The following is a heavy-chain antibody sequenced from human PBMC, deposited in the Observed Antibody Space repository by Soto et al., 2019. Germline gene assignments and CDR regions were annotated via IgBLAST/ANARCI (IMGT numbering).Heavy chain of an antibody. Sequence: QVQLVESGGGVVQPGRSLRLSCAASGFTFSSYAMHWVRQAPGKGLEWVAVISYDGSNRYYADSVKGRFTISRDNSKNTLYLQISRLRAEDTAVYYCARNSLDYGDYPYNWFDPWGQGTLVTVSS. V-gene: IGHV3-30-3*01. D-gene: IGHD4-17*01. CDR2: ISYDGSNR. J-gene: IGHJ5*02. CDR3: ARNSLDYGDYPYNWFDP. CDR1: GFTFSSYA.